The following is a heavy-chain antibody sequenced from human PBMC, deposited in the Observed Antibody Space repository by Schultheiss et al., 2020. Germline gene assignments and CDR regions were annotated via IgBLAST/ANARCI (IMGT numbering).Heavy chain of an antibody. CDR3: ARVKRMTTEYLDGMDV. J-gene: IGHJ6*02. CDR1: GFTVSSNY. V-gene: IGHV3-66*02. D-gene: IGHD4-17*01. Sequence: GGSLRLSCAASGFTVSSNYMSWVRQAPGKGLEWVSVIYSGGSTYYADSVKGRFTISRDNSKNTLYLQMNSLRAEDTAVYYFARVKRMTTEYLDGMDVWGQGTTVTVSS. CDR2: IYSGGST.